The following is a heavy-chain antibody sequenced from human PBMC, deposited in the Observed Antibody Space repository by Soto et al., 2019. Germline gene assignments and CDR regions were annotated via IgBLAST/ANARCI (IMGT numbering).Heavy chain of an antibody. D-gene: IGHD4-17*01. CDR2: ISSSSSYI. Sequence: EVQLVESGGGLVKPGGSLRLSCAASGFTFSSYSMNWVRQAPGKGLEWVSSISSSSSYIYYADSVKGRFTISRDNAKNSLYLQMNSLRAEDTAVYYCARDHWEETVTTADYWGQGTLVTVSS. CDR3: ARDHWEETVTTADY. CDR1: GFTFSSYS. J-gene: IGHJ4*02. V-gene: IGHV3-21*01.